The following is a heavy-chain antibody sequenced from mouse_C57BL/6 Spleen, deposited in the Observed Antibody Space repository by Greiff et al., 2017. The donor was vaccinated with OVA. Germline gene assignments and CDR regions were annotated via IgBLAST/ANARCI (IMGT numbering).Heavy chain of an antibody. CDR2: IYPGSGNT. J-gene: IGHJ3*01. D-gene: IGHD2-5*01. CDR3: ARSDSNYGVFAY. CDR1: GYTFTDYY. Sequence: VQLQQSGAELVRPGASVKLSCKASGYTFTDYYINWVKQRPGQGLEWIARIYPGSGNTYYNEKFKGKATLTAEKSSSTAYMQLSSLTSEDSAVYFCARSDSNYGVFAYWGQGTLVTVSA. V-gene: IGHV1-76*01.